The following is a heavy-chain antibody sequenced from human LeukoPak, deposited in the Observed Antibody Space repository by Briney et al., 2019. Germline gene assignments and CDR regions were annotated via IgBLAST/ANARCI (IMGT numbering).Heavy chain of an antibody. CDR3: APRRRFGELLFV. V-gene: IGHV3-23*01. CDR1: GFSFTSYS. D-gene: IGHD3-10*01. CDR2: ISGSGGST. J-gene: IGHJ4*02. Sequence: GGSLRLSCAASGFSFTSYSMSWVRQAPGKGLEWVAAISGSGGSTYYADSVKGRFTISRDNSKNPLYLQMNSLRAEDTAVYYCAPRRRFGELLFVWGEGALVTVSS.